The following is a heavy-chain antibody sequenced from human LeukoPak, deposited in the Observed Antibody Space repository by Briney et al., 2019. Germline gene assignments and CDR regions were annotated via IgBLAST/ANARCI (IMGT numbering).Heavy chain of an antibody. CDR2: IYSGGST. CDR1: GITFSSHY. Sequence: GGSLRLSCAAIGITFSSHYMTWVRQAPGKGLEWVSVIYSGGSTYYTDSVKGRVTISRHNSKNTLYLQMNGLRVEDTAVYYCARLPYYYDSSGPYYYGLDVWGQGTTVTVSS. CDR3: ARLPYYYDSSGPYYYGLDV. V-gene: IGHV3-53*01. J-gene: IGHJ6*02. D-gene: IGHD3-22*01.